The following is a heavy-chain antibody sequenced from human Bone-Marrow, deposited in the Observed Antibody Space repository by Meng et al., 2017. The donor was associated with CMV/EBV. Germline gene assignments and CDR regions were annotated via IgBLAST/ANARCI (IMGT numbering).Heavy chain of an antibody. CDR1: GYTFTSYG. D-gene: IGHD2-2*02. CDR2: ISAYNGNT. V-gene: IGHV1-18*01. J-gene: IGHJ6*02. Sequence: ASVKVSCKASGYTFTSYGISWVRQAPGQGLEWMGWISAYNGNTNYAQKLQGRVTMTTDTSTSTAYMELRSLRSDDTAVYYCARGTPIVVVPAAIRGDDYYYYYGMDVWGQGTTVTVSS. CDR3: ARGTPIVVVPAAIRGDDYYYYYGMDV.